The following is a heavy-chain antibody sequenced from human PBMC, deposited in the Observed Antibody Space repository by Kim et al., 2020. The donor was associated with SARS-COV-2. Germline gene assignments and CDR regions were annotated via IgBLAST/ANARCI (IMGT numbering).Heavy chain of an antibody. V-gene: IGHV3-7*01. CDR3: ARYFSPDQDGGYYGALDV. CDR2: TNQNGTVT. CDR1: GFTFENYW. J-gene: IGHJ3*01. Sequence: GGSLRLSCRGSGFTFENYWINWIRQAPGRGLECVSNTNQNGTVTHYVGSVEGRFSLSRDNARNLVDLQMNSLSREDTALYYCARYFSPDQDGGYYGALDVWGQGATVIVSS. D-gene: IGHD3-10*01.